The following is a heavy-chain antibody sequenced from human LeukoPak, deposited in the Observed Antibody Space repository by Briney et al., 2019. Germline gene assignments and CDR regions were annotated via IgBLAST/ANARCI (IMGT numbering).Heavy chain of an antibody. J-gene: IGHJ4*02. Sequence: PGGSLRLSCAASGFTFSSYAMSWVRQAPGKELEWVSAIGGSGGSTYYADSVKGRFTISRDNSKNTLYLQMNSLRAEDTAVYYCAKETSMVVRAYFDYWGQGTLVTVSS. D-gene: IGHD2-15*01. CDR2: IGGSGGST. CDR1: GFTFSSYA. CDR3: AKETSMVVRAYFDY. V-gene: IGHV3-23*01.